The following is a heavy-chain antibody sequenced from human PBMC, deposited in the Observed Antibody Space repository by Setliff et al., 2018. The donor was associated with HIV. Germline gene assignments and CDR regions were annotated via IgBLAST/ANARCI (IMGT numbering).Heavy chain of an antibody. CDR1: GGSISSYY. D-gene: IGHD1-1*01. CDR3: ATPHREREDDAFDI. CDR2: IYTSGRT. J-gene: IGHJ3*02. Sequence: SETLSLTCTVSGGSISSYYWSWIRQPPGKGLEWIGYIYTSGRTYYNPSVKSRVTISVDTSKNQFFLKLSSVTAADTAMYYCATPHREREDDAFDIWGQGTKVTVSS. V-gene: IGHV4-4*09.